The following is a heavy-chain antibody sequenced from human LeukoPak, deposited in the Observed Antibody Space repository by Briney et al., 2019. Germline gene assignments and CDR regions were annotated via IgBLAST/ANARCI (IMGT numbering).Heavy chain of an antibody. CDR1: GFTFDDYG. J-gene: IGHJ3*02. CDR2: INWNGGST. Sequence: GESLRLSCAASGFTFDDYGMSWVRHAPGEGLEWVSGINWNGGSTGYADSVKGRFTISRDNAKNSLYLQMNSLRDGDTAVYYCARVDWMIGAFDIWGQGTMVTVSS. V-gene: IGHV3-20*04. D-gene: IGHD3-22*01. CDR3: ARVDWMIGAFDI.